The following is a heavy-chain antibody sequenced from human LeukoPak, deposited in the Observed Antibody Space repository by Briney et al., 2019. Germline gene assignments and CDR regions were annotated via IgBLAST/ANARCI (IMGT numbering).Heavy chain of an antibody. CDR2: INHSGSA. Sequence: SEALSLTCAVYGGSCSGYYWSWIRHPPGKGLEWIGEINHSGSANYNPSLKRRVTISVDTSKNQFSLKLSSVTAADTAVYYCARGRRIAAAGGYYYYGMDVWGQGTTVTVSS. D-gene: IGHD6-13*01. V-gene: IGHV4-34*01. CDR1: GGSCSGYY. J-gene: IGHJ6*02. CDR3: ARGRRIAAAGGYYYYGMDV.